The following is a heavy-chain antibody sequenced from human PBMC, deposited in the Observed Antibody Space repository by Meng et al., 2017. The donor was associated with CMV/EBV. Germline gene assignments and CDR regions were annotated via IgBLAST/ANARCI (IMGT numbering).Heavy chain of an antibody. CDR3: ARDFRAVPVLRFLEWSSYGMDV. CDR2: TYYRSKWYN. Sequence: SQTLSLTCAISGDSVSSNSAAWNWIRQSPSRGLEWLGRTYYRSKWYNDYAVSVKSRITITPDTSKNQFSLQLNSVTPEDTAVYYCARDFRAVPVLRFLEWSSYGMDVWGQGTTVTVSS. D-gene: IGHD3-3*01. CDR1: GDSVSSNSAA. J-gene: IGHJ6*02. V-gene: IGHV6-1*01.